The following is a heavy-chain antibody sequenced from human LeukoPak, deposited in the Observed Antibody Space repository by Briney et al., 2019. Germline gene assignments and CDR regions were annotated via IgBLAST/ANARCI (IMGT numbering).Heavy chain of an antibody. CDR2: IIPIFGTA. J-gene: IGHJ5*02. CDR1: GGTFSSYA. D-gene: IGHD4-17*01. CDR3: ARDAGDYATDDNWFDP. V-gene: IGHV1-69*05. Sequence: SVKVSCKASGGTFSSYAISWVRQAPGQGLEWMGRIIPIFGTANYAQKFQGRVTITTDESTSTAYMELSSLRSEDTAVHYCARDAGDYATDDNWFDPWGQGTLVTVSS.